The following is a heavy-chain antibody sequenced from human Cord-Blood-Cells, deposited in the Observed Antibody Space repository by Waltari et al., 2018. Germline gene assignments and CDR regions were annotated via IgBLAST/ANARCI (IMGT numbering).Heavy chain of an antibody. V-gene: IGHV3-30*04. Sequence: QVQLVESGGGVVQPGGYLSLSCAASGFTFSSYAMHSVRQAPGKGLEWVAVISYDGSNKYYADSVKGRFTISRDNSKNPLYLQMNSLRAEDTAVYYCASQLIAAAGDYWGQGTLVTVSS. CDR3: ASQLIAAAGDY. J-gene: IGHJ4*02. CDR1: GFTFSSYA. CDR2: ISYDGSNK. D-gene: IGHD6-13*01.